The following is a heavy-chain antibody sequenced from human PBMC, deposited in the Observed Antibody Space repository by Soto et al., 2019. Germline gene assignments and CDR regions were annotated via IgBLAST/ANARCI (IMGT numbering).Heavy chain of an antibody. D-gene: IGHD3-10*01. V-gene: IGHV3-53*01. CDR1: GFTFSGKKY. CDR3: ATWLQREHGFDI. CDR2: LYDTDGT. J-gene: IGHJ3*02. Sequence: QSGGSLRLSCEASGFTFSGKKYLTFVRQAPGKGPEWVSALYDTDGTFYADSVKGRFTISKDNSKNTFYLQMNSLRPDDTAVYYCATWLQREHGFDIWGLGTMVTVSS.